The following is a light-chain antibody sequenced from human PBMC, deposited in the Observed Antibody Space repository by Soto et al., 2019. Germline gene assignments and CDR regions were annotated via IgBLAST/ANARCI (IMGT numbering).Light chain of an antibody. CDR1: QGIRNE. CDR3: LQDDDYPFT. V-gene: IGKV1-6*01. Sequence: AIQVTQSPSSLSASVGDRGTITCRASQGIRNELSWYQQKPGKAPKFLIFAASNLQSGVPSRFSGSGSGTDFTLTISSLQPEDFATYFCLQDDDYPFTFGGGTKVDI. CDR2: AAS. J-gene: IGKJ4*01.